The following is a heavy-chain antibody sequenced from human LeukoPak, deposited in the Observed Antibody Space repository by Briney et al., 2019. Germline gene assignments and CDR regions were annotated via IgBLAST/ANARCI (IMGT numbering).Heavy chain of an antibody. V-gene: IGHV4-39*01. D-gene: IGHD3-3*01. J-gene: IGHJ5*02. CDR1: GGSISSYY. CDR3: ARHAIFFWSGLGSNWFDP. Sequence: SETLSLTCTVSGGSISSYYWGWIRQPPGKGLEWIGSIYYSGSTYYNPSLKSRVTISVDTSKNQFSLKLSSVTAADTAVYYCARHAIFFWSGLGSNWFDPWGQGTLVTLSS. CDR2: IYYSGST.